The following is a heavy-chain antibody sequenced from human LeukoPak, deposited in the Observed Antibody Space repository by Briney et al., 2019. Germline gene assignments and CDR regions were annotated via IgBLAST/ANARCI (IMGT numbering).Heavy chain of an antibody. Sequence: ASVKVSCKASGYTFTSYDINWVRQATGQGLEWMGWMNPNSGNTGYAQKFQGRVTITRNTSISTAYMELSSLRSEDTAVYYCVRGVTVGCSGGSCVRYWSGWFDPWGQGTLVTVSS. D-gene: IGHD2-15*01. J-gene: IGHJ5*02. CDR1: GYTFTSYD. V-gene: IGHV1-8*03. CDR2: MNPNSGNT. CDR3: VRGVTVGCSGGSCVRYWSGWFDP.